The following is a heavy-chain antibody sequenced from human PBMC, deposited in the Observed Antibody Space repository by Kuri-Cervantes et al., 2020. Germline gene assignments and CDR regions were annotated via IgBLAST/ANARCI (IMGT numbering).Heavy chain of an antibody. J-gene: IGHJ6*04. V-gene: IGHV4-34*01. CDR1: GGSISGFY. CDR3: ARSRPRNRSCSSPSCLASGFFDV. D-gene: IGHD2-2*01. Sequence: GSLRLSCTVSGGSISGFYWSWIRQSPGRGLEWIGEINHSGSTNYNPSLKSRVTISVDTSKKQFSLKLTSVTAADTAVYYCARSRPRNRSCSSPSCLASGFFDVWGKGTTVTVSS. CDR2: INHSGST.